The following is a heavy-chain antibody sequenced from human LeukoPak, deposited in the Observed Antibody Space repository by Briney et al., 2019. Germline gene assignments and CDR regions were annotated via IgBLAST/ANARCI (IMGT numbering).Heavy chain of an antibody. J-gene: IGHJ3*02. CDR3: GARRAFDI. CDR1: GGSISSDGYY. Sequence: SQTLSLTCTVSGGSISSDGYYWSWIRQPPGKGLEWIGHIYYSGSTYYNPSLKSRVTISVDRSKNQFSLKLSSVTAADTAVYYCGARRAFDIWGQGTIVTVSS. CDR2: IYYSGST. D-gene: IGHD6-6*01. V-gene: IGHV4-30-2*01.